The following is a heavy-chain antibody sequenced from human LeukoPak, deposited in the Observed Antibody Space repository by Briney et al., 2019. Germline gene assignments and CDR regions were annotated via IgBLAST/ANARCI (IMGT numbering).Heavy chain of an antibody. CDR2: IYHSGST. V-gene: IGHV4-34*01. Sequence: PSETLSLTCAVYGGSFSGYYWSWIRQPPVKGLEWIGEIYHSGSTNYNPSLKSRVTISVDKSKNQFSLKLSSVTAADTAVYYCARGAMATDNYWGQGTLVTVSS. CDR1: GGSFSGYY. CDR3: ARGAMATDNY. D-gene: IGHD5-24*01. J-gene: IGHJ4*02.